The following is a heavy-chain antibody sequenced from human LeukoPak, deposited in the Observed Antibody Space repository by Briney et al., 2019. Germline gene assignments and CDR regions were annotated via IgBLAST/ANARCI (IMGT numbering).Heavy chain of an antibody. V-gene: IGHV4-39*01. CDR2: IYYGGRT. CDR1: GGSISSSSYY. J-gene: IGHJ5*02. CDR3: ARHAAVARNWFDP. Sequence: SETLSLTCTVSGGSISSSSYYWVWIRQPPGKGLEWIGSIYYGGRTYYNPSLKGRVTISVDTSKNQFSLKLSSVTAADTAVYYCARHAAVARNWFDPWGQGTLVTVSS. D-gene: IGHD6-19*01.